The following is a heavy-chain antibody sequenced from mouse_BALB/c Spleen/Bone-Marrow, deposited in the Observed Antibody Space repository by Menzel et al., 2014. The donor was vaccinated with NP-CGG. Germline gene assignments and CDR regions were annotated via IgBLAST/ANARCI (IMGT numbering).Heavy chain of an antibody. J-gene: IGHJ1*01. CDR2: IGPYNGGT. V-gene: IGHV1S135*01. CDR1: GYSFXDYN. Sequence: LVESGPELVKPGASVKVSCKASGYSFXDYNMYWVKQSHGKSLEWIGYIGPYNGGTTYNQKFKGKATLTADKSSSTAFMHLNSLTSEDSSVYYCTREHGWYFDVWGAGTTVTVSS. CDR3: TREHGWYFDV.